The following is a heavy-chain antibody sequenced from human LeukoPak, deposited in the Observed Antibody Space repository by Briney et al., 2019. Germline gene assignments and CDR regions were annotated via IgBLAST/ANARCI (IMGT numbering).Heavy chain of an antibody. CDR3: ARVSPVVPAAKFDY. Sequence: ASVKVSCKASGCTFTGYYIHWVRQAPGQGLEWMGRINPNSGGTNYAQKFQGRVTMTRDTSISTAYMELSRLRSDDTAVYYCARVSPVVPAAKFDYWGQGTLVTVSS. CDR2: INPNSGGT. V-gene: IGHV1-2*06. D-gene: IGHD2-2*01. J-gene: IGHJ4*02. CDR1: GCTFTGYY.